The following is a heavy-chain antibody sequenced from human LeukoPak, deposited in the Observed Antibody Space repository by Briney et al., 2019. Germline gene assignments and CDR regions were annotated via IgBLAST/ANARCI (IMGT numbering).Heavy chain of an antibody. D-gene: IGHD5-18*01. CDR3: ARDMMGYNYGYFDF. Sequence: ASVRVSSKASGYTFITYGLSWVRQAPGQGLEWMGWIRTYNGNTEYAQKFQDRVTMTTDTSTSTAHMELRSLRSDDTAVYYCARDMMGYNYGYFDFWGQGTLVTVSS. CDR2: IRTYNGNT. CDR1: GYTFITYG. V-gene: IGHV1-18*01. J-gene: IGHJ4*02.